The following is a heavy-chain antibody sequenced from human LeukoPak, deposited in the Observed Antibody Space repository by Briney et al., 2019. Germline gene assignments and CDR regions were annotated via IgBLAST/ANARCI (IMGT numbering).Heavy chain of an antibody. CDR2: IYYSGST. CDR3: ARDLPGERWFDP. Sequence: SETLSLTCTVSGGSISSYYWSWIRQPPGKGLEWIGYIYYSGSTNYNPSLKSRVTISVDTSKNQFSLKLSSVTAADTAVYYCARDLPGERWFDPWGQGTLVTVSS. D-gene: IGHD3-16*01. CDR1: GGSISSYY. V-gene: IGHV4-59*01. J-gene: IGHJ5*02.